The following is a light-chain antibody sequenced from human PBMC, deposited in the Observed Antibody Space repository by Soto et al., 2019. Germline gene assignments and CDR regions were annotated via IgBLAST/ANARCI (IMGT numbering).Light chain of an antibody. CDR1: QGVCAY. J-gene: IGKJ2*01. CDR3: QHSYKTPHT. V-gene: IGKV1-39*01. Sequence: IQMTQSPSSLSASVGDSVTITCRASQGVCAYLLWYQQTLGKATKLLIYAASNLLSGVPSRFSGSVSGTNCSLTISSLQPEYFATYYCQHSYKTPHTVGQGTNLETK. CDR2: AAS.